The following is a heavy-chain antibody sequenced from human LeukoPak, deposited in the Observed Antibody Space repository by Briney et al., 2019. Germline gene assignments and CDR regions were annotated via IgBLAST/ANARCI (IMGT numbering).Heavy chain of an antibody. V-gene: IGHV4-4*07. CDR3: ARGYGSTTLPYYMDV. Sequence: SETLSLTCTVSGGSISTYYWSWIRQPAGKGLEWIGRIYTSGGTNYNPSLKSRVTMSVDTSKNQFSLKMTSVTAADTAVYYCARGYGSTTLPYYMDVWGKGTTVTVSS. CDR1: GGSISTYY. CDR2: IYTSGGT. D-gene: IGHD1-1*01. J-gene: IGHJ6*03.